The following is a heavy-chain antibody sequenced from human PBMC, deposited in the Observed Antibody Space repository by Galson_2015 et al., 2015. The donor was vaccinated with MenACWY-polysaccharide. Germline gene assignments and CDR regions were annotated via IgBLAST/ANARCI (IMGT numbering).Heavy chain of an antibody. CDR2: MSHSGTS. CDR3: AGIPSSGDSFGWFRP. D-gene: IGHD3-10*01. CDR1: GAPINSGGHY. Sequence: TLSLTCTVSGAPINSGGHYWTWIRQHPGKGLEWIGYMSHSGTSNYNPPLKSRAVISVDTSKNQFSLSLTSVTAADTAVYYCAGIPSSGDSFGWFRPRGQGALVTVTS. V-gene: IGHV4-31*03. J-gene: IGHJ5*02.